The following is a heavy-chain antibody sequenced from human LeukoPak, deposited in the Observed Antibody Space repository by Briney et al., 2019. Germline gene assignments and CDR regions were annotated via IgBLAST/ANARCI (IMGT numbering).Heavy chain of an antibody. J-gene: IGHJ6*03. CDR3: ARDLGSYYYYYYMDV. D-gene: IGHD1-26*01. CDR1: GYTFSDYY. V-gene: IGHV1-18*04. Sequence: ASVKVSCKASGYTFSDYYIHWVRQAPGQGLEWMGRISAYNGNTNYAQTLQGRVTMTTDTSTSTAYMELRSLRSDDTAVYYCARDLGSYYYYYYMDVWGKGTTVTVSS. CDR2: ISAYNGNT.